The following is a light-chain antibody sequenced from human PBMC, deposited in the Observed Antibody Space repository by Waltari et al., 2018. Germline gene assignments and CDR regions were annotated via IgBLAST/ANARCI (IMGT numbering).Light chain of an antibody. CDR3: ATWDDSLNAWV. CDR2: MSY. CDR1: SSNIGANY. Sequence: QSVLTQSPSASGTPGQRVTISCSGSSSNIGANYVYWYQQFPGTAPRLLIYMSYQRPSGVPDRFSGAKSGTSASLAISGLRSDDEADYYCATWDDSLNAWVFGGGTRLTAL. J-gene: IGLJ3*02. V-gene: IGLV1-47*01.